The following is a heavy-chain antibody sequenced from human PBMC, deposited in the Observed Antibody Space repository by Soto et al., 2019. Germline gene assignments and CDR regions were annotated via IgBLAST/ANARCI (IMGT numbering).Heavy chain of an antibody. CDR2: IYYSGST. D-gene: IGHD5-12*01. Sequence: QVQLQESGPGLVKPSQTLSLTCTVSGGSISSGGYYWSWIRQHPGKGMEWIGYIYYSGSTYDNPSLKSRVTRSVDTSENRFSLRMSSVTAADTAVYYCARAERRDGYATDYWGQGTLVTVSS. J-gene: IGHJ4*02. CDR3: ARAERRDGYATDY. CDR1: GGSISSGGYY. V-gene: IGHV4-31*03.